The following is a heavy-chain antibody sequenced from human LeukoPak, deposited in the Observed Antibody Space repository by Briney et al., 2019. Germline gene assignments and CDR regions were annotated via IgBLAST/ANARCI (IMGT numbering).Heavy chain of an antibody. CDR3: ARALPGCGSTNCYGLET. D-gene: IGHD2-2*01. CDR2: INTNTGNP. J-gene: IGHJ5*02. Sequence: ASVKVSCKASGYTLTSDGMNWVRQAPGQGLEWMGWINTNTGNPTYGQGFTGRFVFSLDTSVNTAYLQISSLQAEDTAVYYCARALPGCGSTNCYGLETWGQGTLVTVSS. V-gene: IGHV7-4-1*02. CDR1: GYTLTSDG.